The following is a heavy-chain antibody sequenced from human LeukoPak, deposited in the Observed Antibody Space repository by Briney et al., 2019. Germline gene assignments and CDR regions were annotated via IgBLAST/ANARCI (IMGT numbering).Heavy chain of an antibody. CDR1: GGTFSSYA. J-gene: IGHJ4*02. Sequence: SVKVSCKASGGTFSSYAISWVRQAPGQGLEWMGRIIPILGIANYAQKFQGRVTITADKSTSTAYMELSSLRSEDTAVYYCARDAVAGQLFDYWGQGTLVTVSS. CDR3: ARDAVAGQLFDY. CDR2: IIPILGIA. D-gene: IGHD6-19*01. V-gene: IGHV1-69*04.